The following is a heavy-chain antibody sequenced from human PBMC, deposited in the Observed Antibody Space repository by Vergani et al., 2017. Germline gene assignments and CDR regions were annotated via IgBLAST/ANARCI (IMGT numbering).Heavy chain of an antibody. Sequence: VQLVESGGGLVKPGGSLRLSCAASGFTFSGSAMHWVRQASGKGLEWVGRIRSKANSYATAYAASVKGRFTISRDNSKNTLYLQMNSLRAEDTAVYYCARGGGSYVWGSYPLSYGMDVWGQGTTVTVSS. CDR1: GFTFSGSA. CDR2: IRSKANSYAT. J-gene: IGHJ6*02. CDR3: ARGGGSYVWGSYPLSYGMDV. D-gene: IGHD3-16*02. V-gene: IGHV3-73*01.